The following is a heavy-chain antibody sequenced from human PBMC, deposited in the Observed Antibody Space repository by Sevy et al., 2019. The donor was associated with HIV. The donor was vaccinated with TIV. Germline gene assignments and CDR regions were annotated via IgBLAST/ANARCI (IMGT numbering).Heavy chain of an antibody. CDR2: INGNGRAT. CDR3: ARQRSCGGDCYYFDN. J-gene: IGHJ4*02. D-gene: IGHD2-21*02. Sequence: GGSLRLSCAASGFTFGHYEMNWVRQTPGEGLEWVANINGNGRATGYANSVRDRFTISRDNARNSLYLQMNSLRGEDTAFYYCARQRSCGGDCYYFDNWGQGTLVTVSS. CDR1: GFTFGHYE. V-gene: IGHV3-20*04.